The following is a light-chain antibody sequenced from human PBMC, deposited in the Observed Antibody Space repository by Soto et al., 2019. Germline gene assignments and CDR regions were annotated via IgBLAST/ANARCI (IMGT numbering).Light chain of an antibody. Sequence: DIQVPKSPSTLSASVGDLFTITCRAGQSISTYLNWYQQKSGKPPKLLISAASSLQSGVPSRFSGSGSGTDFTLTISRLEPEDFAVYYCQQYGSSSITFGQGTRLEIK. CDR1: QSISTY. J-gene: IGKJ5*01. V-gene: IGKV1-39*01. CDR3: QQYGSSSIT. CDR2: AAS.